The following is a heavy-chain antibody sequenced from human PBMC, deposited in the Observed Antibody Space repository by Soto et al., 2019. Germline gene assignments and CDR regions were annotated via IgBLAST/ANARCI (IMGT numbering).Heavy chain of an antibody. CDR1: GFTFSSYG. Sequence: LRLSCAASGFTFSSYGMHWVRQAPGKGLEWVAVISYDGSNKYYADSVKGRFTISRDNSKNTLYLQMNSLRAEDTAVYYCAKDRKYGYYYDSSGYSHYDYWGQGTLVTVSS. V-gene: IGHV3-30*18. J-gene: IGHJ4*02. D-gene: IGHD3-22*01. CDR2: ISYDGSNK. CDR3: AKDRKYGYYYDSSGYSHYDY.